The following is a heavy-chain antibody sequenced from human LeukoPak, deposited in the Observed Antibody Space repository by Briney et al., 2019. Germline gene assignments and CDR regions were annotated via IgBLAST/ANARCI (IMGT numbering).Heavy chain of an antibody. J-gene: IGHJ5*02. D-gene: IGHD1-26*01. V-gene: IGHV5-51*01. Sequence: GGSLQISCKGSGYSFTSYWIGGVRQMPGKGLEWMGIIYPGDSDTRYSPSFQGQVTISADKSISTAYLQWSSLKASDTAMYYCARYWEGNWFDPWGQGTLVTVSS. CDR3: ARYWEGNWFDP. CDR2: IYPGDSDT. CDR1: GYSFTSYW.